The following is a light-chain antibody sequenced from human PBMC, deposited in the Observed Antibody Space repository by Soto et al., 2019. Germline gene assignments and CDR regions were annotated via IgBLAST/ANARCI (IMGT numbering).Light chain of an antibody. CDR1: QSVSSY. CDR3: KQRSNWPRYT. V-gene: IGKV3-11*01. Sequence: EIVLTQSPATLSLSPGERATLSCRASQSVSSYLAWYQQKPGQAPRLLIYDASNRATGIPARFSGSGSGTDFTLTISRLKPEDFAAYYCKQRSNWPRYTFGQGTKLEIQ. J-gene: IGKJ2*01. CDR2: DAS.